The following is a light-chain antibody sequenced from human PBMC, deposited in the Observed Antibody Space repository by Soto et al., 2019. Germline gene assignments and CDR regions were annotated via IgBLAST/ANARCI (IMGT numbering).Light chain of an antibody. J-gene: IGLJ3*02. Sequence: QSVLTQPPSVSGAPGQRVTISCTGSSSNIGGGYDVHWYQQLPGTAPKLLIYANRDRPSGVPDRFSGSKSGSSASLAITGLQAEDEADYYCLLYYGGAQSWVFGGGTKVTVL. CDR3: LLYYGGAQSWV. CDR2: ANR. V-gene: IGLV1-40*01. CDR1: SSNIGGGYD.